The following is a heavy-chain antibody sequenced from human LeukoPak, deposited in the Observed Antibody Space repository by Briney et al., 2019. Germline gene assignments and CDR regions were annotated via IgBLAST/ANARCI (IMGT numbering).Heavy chain of an antibody. CDR3: ARTTNLDY. Sequence: SETLSLTCTVSGGSISTYYWSSIRQPPGKGLEWIGYIYYSGSTNYNPSLKSRVTISLDTSKNQFSLKLSSVTAADTAVYYCARTTNLDYWGQGTLVTVSS. V-gene: IGHV4-59*08. D-gene: IGHD1-26*01. J-gene: IGHJ4*02. CDR1: GGSISTYY. CDR2: IYYSGST.